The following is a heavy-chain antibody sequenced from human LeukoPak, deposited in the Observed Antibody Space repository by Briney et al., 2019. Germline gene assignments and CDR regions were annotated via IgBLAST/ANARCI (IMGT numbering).Heavy chain of an antibody. J-gene: IGHJ4*02. CDR2: MNPNSGNT. CDR3: AREGGIAARPGLDY. V-gene: IGHV1-8*01. CDR1: GYTFTSYD. D-gene: IGHD6-6*01. Sequence: ASVKVSCKASGYTFTSYDINWVRQATGQGLEWMGWMNPNSGNTGYAQKFQGRVTMTRNTSISTAYMERSSLRSEDTAVYCCAREGGIAARPGLDYWGQGTLVTVSS.